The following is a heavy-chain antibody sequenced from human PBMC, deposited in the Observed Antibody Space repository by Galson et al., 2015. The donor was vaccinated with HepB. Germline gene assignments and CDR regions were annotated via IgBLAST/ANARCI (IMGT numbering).Heavy chain of an antibody. CDR1: GFTFSSYA. D-gene: IGHD1-26*01. V-gene: IGHV3-23*01. Sequence: SLRLSCAASGFTFSSYAMSWVRQAPGKGLEWVSAISGSGGSTYYADSVKGRFTISRDNSKNTLYLQMNSLRAEDTAVYYCAKERGVEWELLPVFQDAFDIWGQGTMVTVSS. CDR2: ISGSGGST. J-gene: IGHJ3*02. CDR3: AKERGVEWELLPVFQDAFDI.